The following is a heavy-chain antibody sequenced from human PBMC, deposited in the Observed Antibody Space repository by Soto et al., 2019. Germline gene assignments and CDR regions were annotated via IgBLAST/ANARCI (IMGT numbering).Heavy chain of an antibody. D-gene: IGHD1-1*01. CDR2: IWSDGNNR. Sequence: GGSLRLSCAASGFMFSNHGMHWVRQAPGKGLEWVAVIWSDGNNRYYADSVKGRFTISRDNSKNTLYLQMNSLRAEDTAVYYCVRGDNWNDEASDYWGQGVLVTV. V-gene: IGHV3-33*01. CDR1: GFMFSNHG. J-gene: IGHJ4*02. CDR3: VRGDNWNDEASDY.